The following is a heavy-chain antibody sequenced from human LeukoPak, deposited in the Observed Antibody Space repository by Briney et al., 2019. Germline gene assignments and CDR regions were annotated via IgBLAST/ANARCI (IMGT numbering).Heavy chain of an antibody. D-gene: IGHD3-10*01. J-gene: IGHJ6*02. CDR2: INHSGST. V-gene: IGHV4-34*01. Sequence: SETLSLTCAVYGGSFSGYYWSWIRQPPGKGLEWIGEINHSGSTNYNPSLKSRVTISVDTSKNQFSLKLSSVTAADTAVYYCARVRVLWLGEPSGMDVWGQGTTVTVSS. CDR1: GGSFSGYY. CDR3: ARVRVLWLGEPSGMDV.